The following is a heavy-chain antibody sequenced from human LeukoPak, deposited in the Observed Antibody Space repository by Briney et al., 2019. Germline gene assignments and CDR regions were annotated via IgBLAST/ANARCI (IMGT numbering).Heavy chain of an antibody. CDR1: GGSISSYY. D-gene: IGHD5-18*01. Sequence: SSETLSLTCTVSGGSISSYYWSWIRQPPGKGLEWIGYIYYSGSTNYNPSLKSRVTISVDTSKNQFSLKLSSVTAADTAVYYCARDRHGYSYGLDYWGQGTLVTVSS. V-gene: IGHV4-59*01. J-gene: IGHJ4*02. CDR2: IYYSGST. CDR3: ARDRHGYSYGLDY.